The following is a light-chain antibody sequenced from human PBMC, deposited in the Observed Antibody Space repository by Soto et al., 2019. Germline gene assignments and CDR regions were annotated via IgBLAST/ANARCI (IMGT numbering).Light chain of an antibody. CDR3: CSYAGSYNYV. J-gene: IGLJ1*01. Sequence: QSALTQPRSASGSPGQSVTISCTGTSSDVGGYNYVSWYQQHPGKAPKLMIYDVSKRPSGVPDRFSGSKSGNTASLTISGRQAEDEADYYCCSYAGSYNYVFGTGTKVTVL. CDR2: DVS. V-gene: IGLV2-11*01. CDR1: SSDVGGYNY.